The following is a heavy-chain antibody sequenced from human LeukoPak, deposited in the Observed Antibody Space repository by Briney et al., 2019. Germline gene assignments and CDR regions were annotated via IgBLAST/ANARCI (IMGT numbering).Heavy chain of an antibody. CDR3: ARTVVVPAANRGFYYYYYYGMDV. CDR2: INHSGST. V-gene: IGHV4-34*01. J-gene: IGHJ6*02. D-gene: IGHD2-2*01. CDR1: GGSFSGYY. Sequence: SETLSLTCAVYGGSFSGYYWSWIRQPPGKGLEWIGEINHSGSTNYNPSLKSRVTISVDTSKNQFSLKLSSVTAADTAVYYCARTVVVPAANRGFYYYYYYGMDVWGQGTTVTVSS.